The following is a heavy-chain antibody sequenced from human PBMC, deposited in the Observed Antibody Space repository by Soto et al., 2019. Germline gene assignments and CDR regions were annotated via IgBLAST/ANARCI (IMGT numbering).Heavy chain of an antibody. V-gene: IGHV1-18*01. CDR2: ISAYNGNT. CDR1: GYTFTSYG. CDR3: ARAGYSYGYGDYAY. D-gene: IGHD5-18*01. J-gene: IGHJ4*02. Sequence: GASVKVSCKASGYTFTSYGISWVRQAPGQGLEWMGWISAYNGNTNYAQKLQGRVTMTTDTSTSTAYMELRSLRSDDTAVYYCARAGYSYGYGDYAYWGQGTXVTVSS.